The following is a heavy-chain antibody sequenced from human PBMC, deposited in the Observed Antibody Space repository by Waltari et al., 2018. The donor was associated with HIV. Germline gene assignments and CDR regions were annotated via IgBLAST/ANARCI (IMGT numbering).Heavy chain of an antibody. J-gene: IGHJ5*02. CDR2: ISSSSSTI. CDR1: GFTISSYS. Sequence: EVQLVESGGGWVQPGGSLRLSCAASGFTISSYSMNLVRQAPGKGLGWVSYISSSSSTIYYADSVKGRFTISRDNAKNSLYLQMNSLRDEDTAVYYCARDRTAVATSAPRGFDPWGQGTLVTVSS. V-gene: IGHV3-48*02. CDR3: ARDRTAVATSAPRGFDP. D-gene: IGHD6-19*01.